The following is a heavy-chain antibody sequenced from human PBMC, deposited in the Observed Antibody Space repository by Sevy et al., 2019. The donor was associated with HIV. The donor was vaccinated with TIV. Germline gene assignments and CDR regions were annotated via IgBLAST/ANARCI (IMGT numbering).Heavy chain of an antibody. J-gene: IGHJ4*02. Sequence: SETLSLTCTVSGGSISSGDYYWSWIRQPPGKGLEWIGYIYYSGSTYYNPSLKSRVTISVDTSKNQFSLKLSSVTAADTAVYYCARVERITGTTHYWGQGTLVTVSS. V-gene: IGHV4-30-4*01. CDR1: GGSISSGDYY. D-gene: IGHD1-20*01. CDR2: IYYSGST. CDR3: ARVERITGTTHY.